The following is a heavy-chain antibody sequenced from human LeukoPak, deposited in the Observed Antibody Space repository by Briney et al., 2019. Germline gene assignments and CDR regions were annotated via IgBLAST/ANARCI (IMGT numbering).Heavy chain of an antibody. CDR2: IIPIFGTA. Sequence: GASVKVSCKASGGTFSSYAISWVRQAPGQGLEWMGGIIPIFGTANYAQKFQGRVTITADESTSTAYMELSSLRSEDTAVYYCAREGHLDSSGYALDYWGQGTLVTVSS. CDR1: GGTFSSYA. CDR3: AREGHLDSSGYALDY. V-gene: IGHV1-69*13. D-gene: IGHD3-22*01. J-gene: IGHJ4*02.